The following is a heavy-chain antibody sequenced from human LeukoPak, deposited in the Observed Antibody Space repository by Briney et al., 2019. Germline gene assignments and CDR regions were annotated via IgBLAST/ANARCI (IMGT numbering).Heavy chain of an antibody. J-gene: IGHJ4*02. Sequence: GGSLRLSCAGPGFTFRSHAMNWVRQAPGKGLEWVSGISGSGGDTYYADSVKGRFTISRDNSKSTMYLQMNSLRAEDTAVYYCAKDRPLLRWFGTYFDYWGQGTLVTVSS. CDR3: AKDRPLLRWFGTYFDY. CDR2: ISGSGGDT. V-gene: IGHV3-23*01. D-gene: IGHD3-10*01. CDR1: GFTFRSHA.